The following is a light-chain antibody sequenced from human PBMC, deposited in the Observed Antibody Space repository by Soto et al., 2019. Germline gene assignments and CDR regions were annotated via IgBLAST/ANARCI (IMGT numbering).Light chain of an antibody. J-gene: IGKJ3*01. CDR1: QSVSSY. CDR2: DAS. V-gene: IGKV3-11*01. Sequence: EVVFTQSPATRSLSPGERASLSCRASQSVSSYLAWYQQKPGQAPRLLIYDASNRATGIPAWFSGSGSGTDFTPTISSREPEDFAVYYCQQRRKWESTFGPGNNVDTK. CDR3: QQRRKWEST.